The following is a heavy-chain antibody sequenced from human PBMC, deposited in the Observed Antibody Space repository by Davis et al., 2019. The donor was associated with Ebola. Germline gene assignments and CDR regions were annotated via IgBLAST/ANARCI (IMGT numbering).Heavy chain of an antibody. D-gene: IGHD1-1*01. CDR2: MSGSGDYT. V-gene: IGHV3-23*01. Sequence: GGSLRLSCAASGFTFSSYAMTWVRQAPGEGLYWVSTMSGSGDYTYHTDSVKGRFTISRDNSKNTVYLQMNSLRAEDTAVYYCARWRNSTGRFDCWGQGTPVTVSS. CDR3: ARWRNSTGRFDC. J-gene: IGHJ4*02. CDR1: GFTFSSYA.